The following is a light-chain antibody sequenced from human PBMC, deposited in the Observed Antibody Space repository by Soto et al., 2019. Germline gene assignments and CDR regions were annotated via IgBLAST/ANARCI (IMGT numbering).Light chain of an antibody. CDR3: LQYHYSWA. CDR1: QNIYSN. J-gene: IGKJ1*01. V-gene: IGKV3-15*01. Sequence: IVLTQSPATLSVSPGERATLSCRASQNIYSNVAWYQQRPGQAPRLLIYRASTRATGIPARFSGSGSGTEFTLTISILQSEDFTVYSWLQYHYSWAFGQGTKVDI. CDR2: RAS.